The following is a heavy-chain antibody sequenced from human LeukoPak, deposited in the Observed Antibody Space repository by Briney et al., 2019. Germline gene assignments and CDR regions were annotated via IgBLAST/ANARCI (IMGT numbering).Heavy chain of an antibody. V-gene: IGHV3-53*01. D-gene: IGHD1-1*01. CDR2: IHIGVTT. CDR3: ARERGRD. J-gene: IGHJ4*02. Sequence: GGSLRLSCEASGYSDSTIFMGWVRQAPGKGLEWVSIIHIGVTTHYADSVKGRFTISRDNFKNTLYLQMNRLRVEDTAVYYCARERGRDWGQGTLVTVSS. CDR1: GYSDSTIF.